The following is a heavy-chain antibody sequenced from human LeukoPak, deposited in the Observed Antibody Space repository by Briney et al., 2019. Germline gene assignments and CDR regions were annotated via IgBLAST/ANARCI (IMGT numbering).Heavy chain of an antibody. CDR1: GGSFSGYY. J-gene: IGHJ2*01. D-gene: IGHD2-15*01. V-gene: IGHV4-34*01. CDR2: INHSGST. Sequence: SETLSLTCAVYGGSFSGYYWSWIRQPPGKGLEWIGEINHSGSTNYNPSLKSRVTISVDTSKNQFSLKLSSVTAADTAVYYCARCPGYCSGGSCHSYWYFDLWGRGTLVTVSS. CDR3: ARCPGYCSGGSCHSYWYFDL.